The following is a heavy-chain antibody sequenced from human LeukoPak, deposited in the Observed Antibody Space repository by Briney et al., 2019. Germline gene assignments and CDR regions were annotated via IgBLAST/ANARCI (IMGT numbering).Heavy chain of an antibody. CDR2: INPNSGGT. D-gene: IGHD3-9*01. CDR3: ARGSDYDILTGPFDY. CDR1: GYTFTGYY. V-gene: IGHV1-2*02. Sequence: GASVKVSCKASGYTFTGYYMHWVRQAPGQGLEWMGWINPNSGGTNYAQKFQGRVTMTRDTSISTAYMELSRLRSDDTAVYYCARGSDYDILTGPFDYWGQGTLVTVSS. J-gene: IGHJ4*02.